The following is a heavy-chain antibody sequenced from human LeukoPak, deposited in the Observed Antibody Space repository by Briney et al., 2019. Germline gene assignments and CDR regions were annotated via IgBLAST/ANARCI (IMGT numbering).Heavy chain of an antibody. Sequence: SETLSLTCAVFGGSFSDYYWSWIRQPPGKGLEWIGEINHSGSTDYNPSLKSRVTISGDSSKNQFSLNLNSVTAADTAVYYCARLSITLFGVVSAHFDHWGQGTLVTVSS. CDR3: ARLSITLFGVVSAHFDH. J-gene: IGHJ4*02. D-gene: IGHD3-3*01. V-gene: IGHV4-34*01. CDR2: INHSGST. CDR1: GGSFSDYY.